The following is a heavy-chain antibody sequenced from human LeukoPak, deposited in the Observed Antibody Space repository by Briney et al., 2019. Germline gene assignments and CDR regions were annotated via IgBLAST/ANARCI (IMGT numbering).Heavy chain of an antibody. J-gene: IGHJ6*03. CDR2: ISYDGSNK. D-gene: IGHD6-13*01. CDR1: GFTFSSYV. CDR3: ARGIGSSWYSWDYYYYMDV. Sequence: QPGRSLRLSCAASGFTFSSYVMNWVRQAPGKGLEWVAVISYDGSNKYYADSVKGRFTISRDNSKNTVYLQMNSLRAEDTAVYYCARGIGSSWYSWDYYYYMDVWGKGTTVTVSS. V-gene: IGHV3-30*04.